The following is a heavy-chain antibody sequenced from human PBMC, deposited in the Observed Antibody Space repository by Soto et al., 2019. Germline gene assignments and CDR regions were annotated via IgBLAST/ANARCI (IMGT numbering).Heavy chain of an antibody. J-gene: IGHJ4*02. CDR2: INPSGGST. Sequence: QVQLVQSGAEVKKPGASVKVSCKASGYTFTSYYMHWVRQAPGQGLEWMGIINPSGGSTSYAQKYQGRVTMTRDTSTSTVYMELSSVRSEDTAVYYCAREEVVVVAATPSSFGYWGQGTLVTVSS. CDR1: GYTFTSYY. D-gene: IGHD2-15*01. V-gene: IGHV1-46*03. CDR3: AREEVVVVAATPSSFGY.